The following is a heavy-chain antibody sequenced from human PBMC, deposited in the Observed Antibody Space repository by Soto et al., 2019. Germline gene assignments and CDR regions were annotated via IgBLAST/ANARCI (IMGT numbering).Heavy chain of an antibody. D-gene: IGHD5-12*01. CDR2: ISSSSSYI. J-gene: IGHJ6*02. V-gene: IGHV3-21*01. CDR1: GFTFSSYS. CDR3: ARDRRVAPGRHYYYGMDV. Sequence: GGSLRLSCAASGFTFSSYSMNWVRQAPGKGLEWVSSISSSSSYIYYADSVKGRFTISRDNAKNSLYLQMNSLRAEDTAVYYCARDRRVAPGRHYYYGMDVWGQGTTVTVSS.